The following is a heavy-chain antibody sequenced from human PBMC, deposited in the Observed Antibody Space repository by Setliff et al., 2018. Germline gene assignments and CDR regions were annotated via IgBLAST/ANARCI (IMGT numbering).Heavy chain of an antibody. J-gene: IGHJ6*03. CDR1: GGSISSSSYY. CDR2: IYYSGST. Sequence: KPSETLSLTCTVSGGSISSSSYYWGWIRQPPGKGLEWIGSIYYSGSTYYNPSLKSRVTISVDTSKNQFSLKLSSVTAAGMAVYYCAREQWRDPPGYYYMDVWAKGTTVTVSS. V-gene: IGHV4-39*07. CDR3: AREQWRDPPGYYYMDV. D-gene: IGHD6-19*01.